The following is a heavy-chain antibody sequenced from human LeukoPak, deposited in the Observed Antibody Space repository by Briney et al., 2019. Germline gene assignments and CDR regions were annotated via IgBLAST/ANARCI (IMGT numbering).Heavy chain of an antibody. Sequence: PGRSLRLSCTASGFTFGDYAMSWFRQAPGKGLEWVGFIRSKAYGGTTEYAASVKGRFTISRDDSKSIAYLQMNSLKTEDTAVYYCTRDLLDWPRSKNPTHYYYYMDVWGKGTTVTVS. D-gene: IGHD3-9*01. CDR1: GFTFGDYA. J-gene: IGHJ6*03. CDR2: IRSKAYGGTT. V-gene: IGHV3-49*03. CDR3: TRDLLDWPRSKNPTHYYYYMDV.